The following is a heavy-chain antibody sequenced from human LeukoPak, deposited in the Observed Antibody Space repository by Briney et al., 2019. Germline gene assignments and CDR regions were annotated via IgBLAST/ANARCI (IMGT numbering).Heavy chain of an antibody. CDR3: ARDSGAFDI. D-gene: IGHD1-26*01. V-gene: IGHV4-61*01. J-gene: IGHJ3*02. CDR1: GGSISSSSYY. CDR2: IYYSGST. Sequence: KPSETLSLTCTVSGGSISSSSYYWGWIRQPPGKGLEWIGYIYYSGSTNHNPSLKSRVTISVDTSKNQFSLKLSSVTAADTAVYYCARDSGAFDIWGQGTMVTVSS.